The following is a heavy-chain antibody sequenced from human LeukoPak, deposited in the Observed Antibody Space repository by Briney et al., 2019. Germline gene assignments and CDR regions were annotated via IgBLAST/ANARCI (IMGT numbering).Heavy chain of an antibody. CDR1: GFTFSSYW. Sequence: SGGSLRLSCAASGFTFSSYWMSWVRQAPGKGLEWVASIKQDGSEKYYVDSVKGRFTISRDNAKNSLYLQMNSLRAEDTAVYYCARRGTRGYSYGSYGPPYYFDYWGQGTLVTVSS. CDR2: IKQDGSEK. J-gene: IGHJ4*02. D-gene: IGHD5-18*01. CDR3: ARRGTRGYSYGSYGPPYYFDY. V-gene: IGHV3-7*01.